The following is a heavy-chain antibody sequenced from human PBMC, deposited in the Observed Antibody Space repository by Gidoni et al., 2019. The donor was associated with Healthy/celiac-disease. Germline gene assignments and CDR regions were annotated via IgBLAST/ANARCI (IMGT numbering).Heavy chain of an antibody. D-gene: IGHD6-19*01. V-gene: IGHV3-23*01. CDR3: ANLIAVAGTH. J-gene: IGHJ4*02. Sequence: EVQLLESGGGLVQPGGYLRLSCAASGFTFSSYAMRWVRQAPGKGLEGVSAISGSGGSTYYADSVKGRFTISRDNSKNTLYLQMNSLRAEDTAVYYCANLIAVAGTHWGQGTLVTVSS. CDR2: ISGSGGST. CDR1: GFTFSSYA.